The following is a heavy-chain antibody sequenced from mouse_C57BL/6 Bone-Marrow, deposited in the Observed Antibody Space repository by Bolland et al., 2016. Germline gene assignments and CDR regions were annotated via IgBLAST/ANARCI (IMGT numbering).Heavy chain of an antibody. D-gene: IGHD1-1*01. V-gene: IGHV1-53*01. J-gene: IGHJ4*01. Sequence: NGGTNYNEKFKSKATLTVDKSSSTAYMQLSSLTSEDSAVYYCARRITTVVDAMGYWGQGTS. CDR2: NGGT. CDR3: ARRITTVVDAMGY.